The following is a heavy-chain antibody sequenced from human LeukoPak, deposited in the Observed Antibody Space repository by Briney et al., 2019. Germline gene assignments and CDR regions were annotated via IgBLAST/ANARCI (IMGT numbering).Heavy chain of an antibody. V-gene: IGHV3-15*01. D-gene: IGHD3-10*01. CDR1: GFTFSNAW. Sequence: PGGSLRLSCAASGFTFSNAWMSWVRQAPGKGLEWVGRIKSKTDGGTTDYAAPMKGRFTISRDDSKNTLYLQMNSLKTEDTAVYYCTTVMRFGESYYFDYWGQGTLVTVSS. J-gene: IGHJ4*02. CDR2: IKSKTDGGTT. CDR3: TTVMRFGESYYFDY.